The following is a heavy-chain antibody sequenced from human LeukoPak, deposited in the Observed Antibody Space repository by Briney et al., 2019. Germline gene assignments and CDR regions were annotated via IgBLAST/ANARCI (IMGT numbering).Heavy chain of an antibody. CDR3: ARIVGATGSPSYYYYGMDV. D-gene: IGHD1-26*01. CDR1: GYTFTSYG. Sequence: ASVKVSCKASGYTFTSYGISWVRQAPGQGLEWMGWISAYNGNTNYPQKLQGRVTMTTDTSTSTAYMELRSLRSDDTAVYYCARIVGATGSPSYYYYGMDVWGQGTTVTVSS. CDR2: ISAYNGNT. V-gene: IGHV1-18*01. J-gene: IGHJ6*02.